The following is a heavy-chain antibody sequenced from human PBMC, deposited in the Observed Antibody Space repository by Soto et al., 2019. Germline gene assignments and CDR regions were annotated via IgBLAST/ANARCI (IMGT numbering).Heavy chain of an antibody. Sequence: SETLSLTCTVSGGSVSSGSYYWSWIRQPPGKGLEWIGYIYYSGSTNYNPSLKSRVTISVDTSKNQFSLKLSSVTAADTAVYYCARHLGRVPAAMWIFDYWGQGTLVTVSS. CDR1: GGSVSSGSYY. J-gene: IGHJ4*02. CDR3: ARHLGRVPAAMWIFDY. V-gene: IGHV4-61*01. D-gene: IGHD2-2*01. CDR2: IYYSGST.